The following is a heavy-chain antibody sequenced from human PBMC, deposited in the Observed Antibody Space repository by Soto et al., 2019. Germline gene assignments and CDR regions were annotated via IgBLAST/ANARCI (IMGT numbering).Heavy chain of an antibody. CDR3: ARVAEMGTVTKGYYYYMDV. CDR2: IIPILGVA. J-gene: IGHJ6*03. V-gene: IGHV1-69*04. D-gene: IGHD4-17*01. CDR1: GDTFSNHT. Sequence: QVQLVQSGAEVKKPGSSVKVSCKASGDTFSNHTISWVRQAPGQGLEWMGRIIPILGVANYAQKFQGRGTITADKSTSTDYMELSSLRSADTAVYYCARVAEMGTVTKGYYYYMDVWGKGTTVTVSS.